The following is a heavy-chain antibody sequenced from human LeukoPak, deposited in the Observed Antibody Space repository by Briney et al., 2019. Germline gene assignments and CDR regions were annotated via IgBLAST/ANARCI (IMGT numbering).Heavy chain of an antibody. CDR1: GGSISNSHW. Sequence: ASETLSLTCAVSGGSISNSHWWSWVRQPPGKGLEWIGEIYHSGSTNYNPSLILKSRVTISVDKSKNQFSLKLSSVTAADTAVYYCARGEFDGGVYFDYRGQGTLVTVSS. V-gene: IGHV4-4*02. J-gene: IGHJ4*02. CDR3: ARGEFDGGVYFDY. CDR2: IYHSGST. D-gene: IGHD3-16*01.